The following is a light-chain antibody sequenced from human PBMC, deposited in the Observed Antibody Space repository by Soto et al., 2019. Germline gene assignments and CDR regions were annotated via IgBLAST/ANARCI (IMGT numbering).Light chain of an antibody. CDR1: QSVSSGY. CDR3: QQYGISPPRT. CDR2: GTS. Sequence: EIVLTQSPCTLSLSPGERATLSCRASQSVSSGYLAWYQQKPGQAPRLLIYGTSSRATGIPDRFSGSGSGTDFTLTITRLEPEDFAVYYCQQYGISPPRTFGQGTKVDIK. J-gene: IGKJ1*01. V-gene: IGKV3-20*01.